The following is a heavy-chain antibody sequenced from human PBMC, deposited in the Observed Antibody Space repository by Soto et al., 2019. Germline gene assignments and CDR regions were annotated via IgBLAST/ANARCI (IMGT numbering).Heavy chain of an antibody. CDR3: ARGGDVVVPTALDY. D-gene: IGHD2-2*01. CDR2: IYHSGST. V-gene: IGHV4-4*02. J-gene: IGHJ4*02. Sequence: QVQLQESGPGLVKPSGTLSLTCAVSGGSINSSNWWSWVRQPPGKGLEWIGEIYHSGSTNYHPSLKGGVTITVDKSKNQFSLNRSSMTAADTAVYYCARGGDVVVPTALDYWGQGTLVTVSS. CDR1: GGSINSSNW.